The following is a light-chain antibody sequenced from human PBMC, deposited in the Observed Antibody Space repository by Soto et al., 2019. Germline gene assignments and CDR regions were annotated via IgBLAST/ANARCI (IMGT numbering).Light chain of an antibody. CDR2: ELS. Sequence: DIVMTQAPLSLSVTPGQPASISCKSSQSLLDSDGKTYFYWCLQKPGQSPQVLIYELSGRFSGVQDRFSGSGSGTYFTLQISRVKAADVGVYCGMQDIRLPCPFANGTKLQIK. J-gene: IGKJ2*02. CDR1: QSLLDSDGKTY. CDR3: MQDIRLPCP. V-gene: IGKV2-29*01.